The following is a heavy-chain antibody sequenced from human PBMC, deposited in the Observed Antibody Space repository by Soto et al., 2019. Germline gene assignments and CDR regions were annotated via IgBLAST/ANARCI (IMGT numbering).Heavy chain of an antibody. V-gene: IGHV3-74*01. Sequence: GGSLRLSCAASGFTCSDDWMNWVRQAPGKGLVWVSRIDSDGSSTSYADSVKGRFTISRDNAKNTLYLQMNSLRAEDTAVYYCAKSNWFDPWGQGSLVTVSS. CDR3: AKSNWFDP. CDR1: GFTCSDDW. CDR2: IDSDGSST. J-gene: IGHJ5*02.